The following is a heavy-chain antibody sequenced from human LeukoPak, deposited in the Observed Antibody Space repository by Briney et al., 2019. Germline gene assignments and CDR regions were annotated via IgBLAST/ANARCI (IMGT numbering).Heavy chain of an antibody. V-gene: IGHV4-4*07. CDR1: GGSISRYH. J-gene: IGHJ4*02. CDR2: IYTSGST. CDR3: AASYCGGDCYSYYFDY. D-gene: IGHD2-21*02. Sequence: SETLSLTCTVSGGSISRYHWRWIRQPAGKGLEWIGRIYTSGSTNYNPSLKSRVTISVDKSKNQFSLKLSSVTAEDTAVYYCAASYCGGDCYSYYFDYWGQGTLVTVSS.